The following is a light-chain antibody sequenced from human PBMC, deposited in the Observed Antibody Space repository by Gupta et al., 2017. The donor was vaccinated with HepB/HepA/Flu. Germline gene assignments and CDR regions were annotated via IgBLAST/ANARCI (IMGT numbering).Light chain of an antibody. CDR2: IND. Sequence: QSVLTQPPSASGTPGQRVTISCSGNNSNIGSNNVNWYQQLQGTAPRLIISINDQRPSGFPDRFSASKSGTSASLTISGLQSEEEADYYCAAWDDSLNGYYVFGTGTQVTVL. CDR3: AAWDDSLNGYYV. J-gene: IGLJ1*01. V-gene: IGLV1-44*01. CDR1: NSNIGSNN.